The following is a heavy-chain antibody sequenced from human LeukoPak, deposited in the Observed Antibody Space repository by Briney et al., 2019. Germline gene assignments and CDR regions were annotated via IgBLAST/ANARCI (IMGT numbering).Heavy chain of an antibody. D-gene: IGHD2-2*01. V-gene: IGHV4-59*01. Sequence: SETLSLTRTVSGDSLSTYYWSWIRQSPGKGLEGIGYIYYSGTTNYNPSLKSRVTISVDTSKNQFSLKLSSVTAADTAVYYCARSSTWDYFDYWGQGTLVTVSS. CDR2: IYYSGTT. CDR3: ARSSTWDYFDY. CDR1: GDSLSTYY. J-gene: IGHJ4*02.